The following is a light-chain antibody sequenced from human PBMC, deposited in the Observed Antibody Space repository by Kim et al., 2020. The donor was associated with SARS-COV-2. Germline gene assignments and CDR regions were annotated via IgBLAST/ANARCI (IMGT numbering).Light chain of an antibody. CDR1: QSVSSY. J-gene: IGKJ2*01. Sequence: SPGERATRSCRATQSVSSYLAWYQQKPRQAPRLLIYDASNGATGIPARFSGSGSGTDFTLTISSLEPEDFAVYYCQQRSNWQGYTFGQGTKLEI. CDR2: DAS. V-gene: IGKV3-11*01. CDR3: QQRSNWQGYT.